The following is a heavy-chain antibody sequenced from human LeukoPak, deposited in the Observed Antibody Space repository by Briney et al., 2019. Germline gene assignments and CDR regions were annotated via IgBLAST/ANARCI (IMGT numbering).Heavy chain of an antibody. CDR2: IHYSGTT. CDR1: GGSITTYY. J-gene: IGHJ5*02. V-gene: IGHV4-59*01. CDR3: ARGTMMVGP. Sequence: SETLSLTCTVSGGSITTYYWSWIRQPPGKGLEWIGYIHYSGTTNYNPSLKSRVTISVDTSKNQFSLKLRSVTAADTAVYYCARGTMMVGPWGQGTLVTVSS. D-gene: IGHD3-22*01.